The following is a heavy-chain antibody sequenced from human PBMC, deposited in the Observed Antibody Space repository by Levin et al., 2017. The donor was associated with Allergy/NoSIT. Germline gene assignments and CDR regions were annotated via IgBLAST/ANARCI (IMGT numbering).Heavy chain of an antibody. J-gene: IGHJ5*02. CDR3: AISPVVIAMEDWFDP. CDR2: IIPIFGTA. CDR1: GGTFSSYA. V-gene: IGHV1-69*06. D-gene: IGHD2-21*01. Sequence: KISCKASGGTFSSYAISWVRQAPGQGLEWMGGIIPIFGTANYAQKFQGRVTITADKSTSTAYMELSSLRSEDTAVYYCAISPVVIAMEDWFDPWGQGTLVTVSS.